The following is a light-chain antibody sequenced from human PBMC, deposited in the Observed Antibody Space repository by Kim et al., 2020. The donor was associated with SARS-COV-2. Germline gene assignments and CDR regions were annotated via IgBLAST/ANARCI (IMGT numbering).Light chain of an antibody. Sequence: SSELTQDPAVSVALGQTVRITCQGDSLRSYYASWYQQKPGQAPLLVLYEKNNRPSGIPDRFSGSSSGNTTSLTIIVAQAEDEADYYCNSRESGVNHVVFG. J-gene: IGLJ2*01. CDR3: NSRESGVNHVV. CDR1: SLRSYY. V-gene: IGLV3-19*01. CDR2: EKN.